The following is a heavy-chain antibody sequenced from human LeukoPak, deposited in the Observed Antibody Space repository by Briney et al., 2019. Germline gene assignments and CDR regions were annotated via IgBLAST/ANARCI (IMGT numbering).Heavy chain of an antibody. CDR3: TCDLDRSNGL. J-gene: IGHJ3*01. D-gene: IGHD2-8*01. V-gene: IGHV3-21*01. CDR1: GFSFNNRA. Sequence: GGSLRLSCAASGFSFNNRAMSWVRQAPGKGLEWVSSISSSSSYIYYADSVKGRFTISRDNAKNSLYLQMNSLRAEDTAVYYCTCDLDRSNGLWGQGTMVTVSS. CDR2: ISSSSSYI.